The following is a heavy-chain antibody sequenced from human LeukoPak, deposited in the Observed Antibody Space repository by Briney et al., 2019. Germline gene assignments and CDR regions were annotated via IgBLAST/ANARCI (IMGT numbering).Heavy chain of an antibody. CDR2: ISACNGNT. Sequence: ASVKVSCTASGYTFTSYGISWVRQAPGQGLEWMGWISACNGNTNYAQKLQGRVTMTTDTSTSTAYMELRSLRSDDTAVYYCARPSFHCSSTSCYTGYGMDVWGQGTTVTVSS. D-gene: IGHD2-2*02. J-gene: IGHJ6*02. CDR1: GYTFTSYG. V-gene: IGHV1-18*01. CDR3: ARPSFHCSSTSCYTGYGMDV.